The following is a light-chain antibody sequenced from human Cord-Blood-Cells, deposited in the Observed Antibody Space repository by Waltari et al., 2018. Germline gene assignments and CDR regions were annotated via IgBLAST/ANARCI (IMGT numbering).Light chain of an antibody. CDR3: CSYAGSSTFVV. CDR2: EGS. Sequence: QPALPQPASVSGSPGQPIPTSCTGTSIDVGSYNLSSCYQQHPGKAPKPMIYEGSKRPSGVSNRFSGSKSGNTASLTISGLQAEDEADYYCCSYAGSSTFVVFGGGTKLTVL. V-gene: IGLV2-23*03. J-gene: IGLJ2*01. CDR1: SIDVGSYNL.